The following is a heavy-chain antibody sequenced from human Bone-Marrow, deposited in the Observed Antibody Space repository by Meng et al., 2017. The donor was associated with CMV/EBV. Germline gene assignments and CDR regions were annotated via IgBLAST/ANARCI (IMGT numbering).Heavy chain of an antibody. J-gene: IGHJ6*02. CDR2: IRYDGSNK. CDR1: GFTFSSYG. D-gene: IGHD3-3*01. CDR3: AKSVLRTYYDFWSGDYYYGMDV. V-gene: IGHV3-30*02. Sequence: GESLKISCAASGFTFSSYGMHWVRQAPGKGLEWVAFIRYDGSNKYYADSVKGRFTISRDNSKNTLYLQMNSLRAEDTAVYYCAKSVLRTYYDFWSGDYYYGMDVWGQGTTVTFSS.